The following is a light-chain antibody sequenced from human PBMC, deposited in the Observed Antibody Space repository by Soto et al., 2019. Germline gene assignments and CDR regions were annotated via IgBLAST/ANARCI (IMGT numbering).Light chain of an antibody. Sequence: EIVMTQSPDTLSVSPGEGATLSCRVSHSIRSNLAWYQQRPGQAPRLLMYGASTRADGIPARSTGSGSGTEFTLTISSLQSEDFAVYYCQQYHIWPPWTSGQGTKVDI. CDR3: QQYHIWPPWT. CDR1: HSIRSN. CDR2: GAS. V-gene: IGKV3-15*01. J-gene: IGKJ1*01.